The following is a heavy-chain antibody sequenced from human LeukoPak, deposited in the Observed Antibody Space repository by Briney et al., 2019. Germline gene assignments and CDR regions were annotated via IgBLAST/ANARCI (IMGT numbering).Heavy chain of an antibody. Sequence: PGGSLRLFCAASGFGFSSYGMRCVRQAPGKWLEWVGGIWYDGSHTYYADSVKGRFTISRDNSMNTLYMQMNSLRGEDAAVYYCVRGGYCSGTSCAHYDGMDVWGQGTTVTVSS. J-gene: IGHJ6*02. V-gene: IGHV3-33*01. CDR2: IWYDGSHT. CDR3: VRGGYCSGTSCAHYDGMDV. CDR1: GFGFSSYG. D-gene: IGHD2-2*01.